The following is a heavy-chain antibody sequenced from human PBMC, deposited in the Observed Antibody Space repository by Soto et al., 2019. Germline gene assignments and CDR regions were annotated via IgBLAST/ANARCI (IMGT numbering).Heavy chain of an antibody. CDR1: GLPVSSNY. CDR2: LYSGGST. CDR3: ARDRPGDEGDGFDI. J-gene: IGHJ3*02. D-gene: IGHD3-10*01. Sequence: EVQLVETGGGLIQPGGSLRLSCAASGLPVSSNYMNWDHQAPGKGLEWVSVLYSGGSTHYAGSVKGRFIISRDNSKKTLYLQMSSLRVEDTAVYYCARDRPGDEGDGFDIWGHGTMVTVSS. V-gene: IGHV3-53*02.